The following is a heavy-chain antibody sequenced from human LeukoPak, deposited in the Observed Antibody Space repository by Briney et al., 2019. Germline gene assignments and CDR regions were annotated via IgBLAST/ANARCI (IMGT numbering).Heavy chain of an antibody. Sequence: SETLSLTCAVSGYSISSGYYWGWIRQPPGKGLEWIGSIYYTGSTDYNASLKSRVIILVDTSKNEFSLKVGSLTAADTAVYYCARSLGVRDAFDFWGQGTLVTVS. V-gene: IGHV4-38-2*01. CDR3: ARSLGVRDAFDF. J-gene: IGHJ3*01. CDR1: GYSISSGYY. D-gene: IGHD3-3*01. CDR2: IYYTGST.